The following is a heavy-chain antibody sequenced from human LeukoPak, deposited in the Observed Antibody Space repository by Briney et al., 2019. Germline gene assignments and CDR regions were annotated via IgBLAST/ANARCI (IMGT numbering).Heavy chain of an antibody. D-gene: IGHD3-10*01. CDR1: GFTFSSYW. CDR2: IKADGSTK. CDR3: ARRDDSGSYFY. V-gene: IGHV3-7*01. J-gene: IGHJ4*02. Sequence: GGSLRLSCAASGFTFSSYWMTWLRQAPGKGLEWVANIKADGSTKYFVDSVKGRFTISRDNAKNPLYLQMNSLRPEDTAVYYCARRDDSGSYFYWGQGTLVTVSS.